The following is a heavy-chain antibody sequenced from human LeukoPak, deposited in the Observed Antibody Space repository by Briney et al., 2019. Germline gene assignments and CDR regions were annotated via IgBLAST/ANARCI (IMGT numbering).Heavy chain of an antibody. CDR1: IYSFTSYW. CDR3: ARLGDYGMDV. CDR2: INPADSDT. J-gene: IGHJ6*02. V-gene: IGHV5-51*01. Sequence: GESLKISCKGYIYSFTSYWIGWVRQMPGKGLEWMGIINPADSDTRYSPSSQGQVTISTDKSLSTAYLQWSSLKASDTAMYYCARLGDYGMDVWGQGTTVAVSS.